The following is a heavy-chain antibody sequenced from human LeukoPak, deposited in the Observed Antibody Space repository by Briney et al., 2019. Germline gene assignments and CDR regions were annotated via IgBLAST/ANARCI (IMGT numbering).Heavy chain of an antibody. Sequence: GGSLRLSCAASGFTVSINYMSWVRQAPGKGLEWVSVIYSGGSTYYADSVKGRFTISRDNSKNTLYLQMNSLRAEDTAVYYCARSYSSGSYYYYGMDVWGQGTTVTVSS. V-gene: IGHV3-53*01. J-gene: IGHJ6*02. CDR2: IYSGGST. D-gene: IGHD6-19*01. CDR1: GFTVSINY. CDR3: ARSYSSGSYYYYGMDV.